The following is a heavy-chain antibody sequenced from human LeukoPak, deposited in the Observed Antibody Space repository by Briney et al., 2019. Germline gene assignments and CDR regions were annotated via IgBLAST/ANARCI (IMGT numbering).Heavy chain of an antibody. CDR1: GFSFNNYG. V-gene: IGHV3-30*02. CDR3: AAASSGWYEGYFDY. CDR2: MQYDGSVE. D-gene: IGHD6-19*01. Sequence: GGSLRLSCVASGFSFNNYGTHWVRQAPGKGLEWVTFMQYDGSVEFYADSVKGRFTISRDNSKNTVYLQMTSLRTEDTAVYFCAAASSGWYEGYFDYWGQGTLVTVSS. J-gene: IGHJ4*02.